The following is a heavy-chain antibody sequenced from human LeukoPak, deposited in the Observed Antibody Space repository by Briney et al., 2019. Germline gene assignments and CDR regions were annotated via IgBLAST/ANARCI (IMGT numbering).Heavy chain of an antibody. D-gene: IGHD6-13*01. CDR1: GFTFSSYW. J-gene: IGHJ4*02. CDR2: IKQDGSEK. V-gene: IGHV3-7*03. CDR3: AKVIAAAGPFDY. Sequence: PRGSLRLSCAASGFTFSSYWMSWVRQAPGKGLEWVANIKQDGSEKYYVDSVKGRFTISRDNAKNTLYLQMNSLRAEDTAVYYCAKVIAAAGPFDYWGQGTLVTVSS.